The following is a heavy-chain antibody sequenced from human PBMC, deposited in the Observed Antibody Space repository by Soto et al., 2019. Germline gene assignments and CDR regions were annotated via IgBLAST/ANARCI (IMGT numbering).Heavy chain of an antibody. CDR3: ARIFVTLEGSSWFYWFDP. V-gene: IGHV2-26*01. CDR2: IFSNDEK. D-gene: IGHD6-13*01. Sequence: SGPTLVNHTETLTLACTVCGFSLSNARMGVSWIRQPPGKALEWLAHIFSNDEKSYSTSLKSRLTISKDTSKSQVVLTMTNMDPVDTATYYCARIFVTLEGSSWFYWFDPWGQGTLVTVSS. CDR1: GFSLSNARMG. J-gene: IGHJ5*02.